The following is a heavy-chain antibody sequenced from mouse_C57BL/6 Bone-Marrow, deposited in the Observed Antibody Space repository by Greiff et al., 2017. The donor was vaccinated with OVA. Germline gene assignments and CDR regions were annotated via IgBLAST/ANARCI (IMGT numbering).Heavy chain of an antibody. CDR2: IDPSDSYT. CDR3: AREVVAFYWYFDV. D-gene: IGHD1-1*01. Sequence: QVQLQQPGAELVMPGASVKLSCKASGYTFTSYWMHWVKQRPGQGLEWIGEIDPSDSYTNYNQKFKGKSTLTVDKSSSTAYMQLSSLTSEDSAVYSCAREVVAFYWYFDVWGTGTTVTVSS. J-gene: IGHJ1*03. CDR1: GYTFTSYW. V-gene: IGHV1-69*01.